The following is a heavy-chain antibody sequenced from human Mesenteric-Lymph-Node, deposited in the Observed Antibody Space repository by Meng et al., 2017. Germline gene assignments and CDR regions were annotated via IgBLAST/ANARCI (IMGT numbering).Heavy chain of an antibody. V-gene: IGHV4-4*02. CDR1: GGSIISSNW. J-gene: IGHJ4*02. Sequence: GQVTGSGPGLGKPSGTWSLPCAVSGGSIISSNWWSWVRQPPGKGLEWIGESYHSGSTNYNPSLKSRVTISVDKSKNQFSLKLSSVTAADTAVYYCASGRKYCSSTSCYGQFDYWGQGTLVTVSS. CDR2: SYHSGST. CDR3: ASGRKYCSSTSCYGQFDY. D-gene: IGHD2-2*01.